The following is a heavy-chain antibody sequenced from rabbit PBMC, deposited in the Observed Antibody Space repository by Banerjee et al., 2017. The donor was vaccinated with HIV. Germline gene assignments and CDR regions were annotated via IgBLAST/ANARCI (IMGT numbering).Heavy chain of an antibody. J-gene: IGHJ4*01. Sequence: QSLEESGGDLVKPGASLILTCTAYGFSFSNKYVMCWVRQDPGKGLEWIACINTSSGNTVYASWAKCRFSISKTSSTTVTLQMTSLTAADTATYFFARGHTCGAGVGYVYWFNLWGQGTLVTVS. V-gene: IGHV1S40*01. CDR2: INTSSGNT. CDR3: ARGHTCGAGVGYVYWFNL. CDR1: GFSFSNKYV. D-gene: IGHD6-1*01.